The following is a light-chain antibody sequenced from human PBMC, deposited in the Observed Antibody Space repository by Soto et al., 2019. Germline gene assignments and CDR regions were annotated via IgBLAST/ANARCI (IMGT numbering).Light chain of an antibody. CDR1: QSVTSNY. Sequence: EIVLTQSPGTLSLSPGETATLSCRASQSVTSNYLAWYQQKRGQAPRLLIYGASTRATGIPARFSGSGSGTDFTLTISRLEPEDFAVYSCQQYASSPRTFGQGTQLEIK. CDR2: GAS. CDR3: QQYASSPRT. J-gene: IGKJ1*01. V-gene: IGKV3-20*01.